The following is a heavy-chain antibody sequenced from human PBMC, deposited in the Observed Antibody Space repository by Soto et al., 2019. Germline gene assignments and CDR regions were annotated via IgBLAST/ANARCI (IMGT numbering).Heavy chain of an antibody. Sequence: SETLSLTCTVSGDSIISSDFYWGWVRQPPGKGPEWIGSIFYLGSSYYNPSLKSRVTMSVDTSKNQFSLRLRSVTAADTALYFCARHSVALRKDNWFDPWGQGIMVTVSS. CDR1: GDSIISSDFY. D-gene: IGHD2-15*01. CDR2: IFYLGSS. J-gene: IGHJ5*02. CDR3: ARHSVALRKDNWFDP. V-gene: IGHV4-39*01.